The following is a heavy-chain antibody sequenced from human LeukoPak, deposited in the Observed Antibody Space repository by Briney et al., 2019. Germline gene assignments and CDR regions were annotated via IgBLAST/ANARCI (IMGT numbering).Heavy chain of an antibody. J-gene: IGHJ5*02. V-gene: IGHV4-39*01. Sequence: TSETLSLTCTVSGGSISSSSYYWGWIRQPPGKGLEWIGSIYYSGSTYYNPSLKSRVTISVDTSKNQFSLKLSSVTAADTAVYYCARGEHGPPEMYNWFDPWGQGTLVTVSS. CDR2: IYYSGST. CDR1: GGSISSSSYY. CDR3: ARGEHGPPEMYNWFDP. D-gene: IGHD5-24*01.